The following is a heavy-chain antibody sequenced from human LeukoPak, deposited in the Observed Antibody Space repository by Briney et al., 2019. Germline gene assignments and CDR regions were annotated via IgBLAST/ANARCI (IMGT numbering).Heavy chain of an antibody. CDR2: ISSTSSTI. CDR1: GFTFSSFS. CDR3: AKDDGWVQYAN. V-gene: IGHV3-48*01. D-gene: IGHD5-24*01. Sequence: GGSLRLSCAASGFTFSSFSMNWVRQAPGKGLEWVSYISSTSSTIYYADSVKGRFTISRDNSKNTLYLQMNSLRVEDTAVYYCAKDDGWVQYANWGQGTLVTVSS. J-gene: IGHJ4*02.